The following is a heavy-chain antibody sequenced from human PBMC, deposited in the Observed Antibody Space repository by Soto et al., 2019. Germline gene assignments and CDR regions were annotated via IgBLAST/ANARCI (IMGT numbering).Heavy chain of an antibody. CDR1: GASISSTDW. Sequence: QVQLQESGPELVKPSGTLSLTCVVSGASISSTDWWTWVRQPAEKGLEWIGEIDHNGRINDNPSLKSRLTMSVDKSNNLFSLRLTSVTAADTAVYYCARVQVSSSWYDDWGQGTLVTVSS. J-gene: IGHJ5*02. CDR2: IDHNGRI. D-gene: IGHD6-13*01. V-gene: IGHV4-4*02. CDR3: ARVQVSSSWYDD.